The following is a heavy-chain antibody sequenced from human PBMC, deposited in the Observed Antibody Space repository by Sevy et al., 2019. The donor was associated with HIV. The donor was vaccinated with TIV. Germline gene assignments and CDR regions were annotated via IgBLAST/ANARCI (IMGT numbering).Heavy chain of an antibody. CDR2: ISYHGSNT. CDR1: GFRFSDYG. J-gene: IGHJ4*02. CDR3: ARKIYCEGSCNLLSGEIDY. D-gene: IGHD2-15*01. V-gene: IGHV3-30*03. Sequence: GGSLRLSCAASGFRFSDYGMHWVRQAPGKGLEWMAAISYHGSNTYNADSVKGRFTISRDNSKNALYLQMNSLRAEDTAVYYCARKIYCEGSCNLLSGEIDYWGQGTLVTVSS.